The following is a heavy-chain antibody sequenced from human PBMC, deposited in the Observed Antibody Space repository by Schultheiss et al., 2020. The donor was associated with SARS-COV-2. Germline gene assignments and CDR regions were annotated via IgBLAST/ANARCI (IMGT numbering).Heavy chain of an antibody. CDR3: ARSLGYYDILTGYHPAHYGMDV. Sequence: GGSLRLSCAASGFTFSSYAMHWVRQAPGKGLEWVANIKQDGSEKYYVDSVKGRFTISRDNAKNSLYLQMNSLRAEDTAVYYCARSLGYYDILTGYHPAHYGMDVWGQGTTVTVSS. J-gene: IGHJ6*02. D-gene: IGHD3-9*01. CDR1: GFTFSSYA. CDR2: IKQDGSEK. V-gene: IGHV3-7*01.